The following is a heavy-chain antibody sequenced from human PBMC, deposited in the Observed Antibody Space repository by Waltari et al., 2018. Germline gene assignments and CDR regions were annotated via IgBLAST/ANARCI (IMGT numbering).Heavy chain of an antibody. D-gene: IGHD5-18*01. V-gene: IGHV1-69*12. CDR3: ARERLQESGYSYGSRMDV. CDR1: GGTFSSYA. Sequence: QVQLVQSGAEVKKPGSSVKVSCKASGGTFSSYAISRVRQAPGQWLEWMGGVIPIMGTANYARKCQGRVTMTAEESTSTAEMEVSSLRSEDTAVYYCARERLQESGYSYGSRMDVWGQGTTVTVSS. J-gene: IGHJ6*02. CDR2: VIPIMGTA.